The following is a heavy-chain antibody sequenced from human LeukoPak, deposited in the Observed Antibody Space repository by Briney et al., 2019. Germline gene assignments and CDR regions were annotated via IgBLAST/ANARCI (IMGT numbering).Heavy chain of an antibody. CDR1: GFTFGNYG. Sequence: PGGSLRLSCQGSGFTFGNYGMSWVRQAPGKGLEWVSGISGSGSTTYYAASVKGRSTISRDNSENTLYLQVSRLRAEDTAVYFCAKDRDGDFNWFDPWGQGILVTVSS. CDR3: AKDRDGDFNWFDP. CDR2: ISGSGSTT. V-gene: IGHV3-23*01. D-gene: IGHD2-21*01. J-gene: IGHJ5*02.